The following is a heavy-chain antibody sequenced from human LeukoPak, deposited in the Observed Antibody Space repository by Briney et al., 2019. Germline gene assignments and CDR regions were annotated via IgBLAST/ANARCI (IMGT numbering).Heavy chain of an antibody. J-gene: IGHJ4*02. V-gene: IGHV3-9*01. CDR1: GFTFDDYA. CDR3: AKVWQQLILPWYFDY. D-gene: IGHD6-13*01. Sequence: GGSLRLSCAASGFTFDDYAMHWVRQAPGKGLEWVSGISWNSGSIGYADSVKGRFTISRDNAKNSLYLQMNSLRAEDTAVYYCAKVWQQLILPWYFDYWGQGTLVTVSS. CDR2: ISWNSGSI.